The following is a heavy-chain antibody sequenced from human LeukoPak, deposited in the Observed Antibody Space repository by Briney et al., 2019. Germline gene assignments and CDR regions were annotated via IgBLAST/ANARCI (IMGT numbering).Heavy chain of an antibody. CDR2: IDPSDSYT. D-gene: IGHD2-2*01. CDR3: ARHVSQGYCSSTSCYPGTWFDP. CDR1: GYSFTSYW. Sequence: GESLRISCKGSGYSFTSYWISWVRQMPGKGLEWMGRIDPSDSYTNHSPSFQGHVTISADKSISTAYLQWSSLKASDTAMYYCARHVSQGYCSSTSCYPGTWFDPWGQGTLVTVSS. V-gene: IGHV5-10-1*01. J-gene: IGHJ5*02.